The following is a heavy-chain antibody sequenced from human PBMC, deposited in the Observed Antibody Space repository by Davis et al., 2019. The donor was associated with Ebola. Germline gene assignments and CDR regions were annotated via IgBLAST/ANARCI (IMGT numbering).Heavy chain of an antibody. J-gene: IGHJ4*02. CDR3: AKQVNYGDYAWS. CDR2: ISGSGGST. D-gene: IGHD4-17*01. Sequence: SLHTPFAASGFHLSRYAMRSVRLAPGQGLEWVAAISGSGGSTYYADSVKGRFTISRDNSKNTLYLQMNSLRAEDTAVYYCAKQVNYGDYAWSWGQGTLVTVSS. CDR1: GFHLSRYA. V-gene: IGHV3-23*01.